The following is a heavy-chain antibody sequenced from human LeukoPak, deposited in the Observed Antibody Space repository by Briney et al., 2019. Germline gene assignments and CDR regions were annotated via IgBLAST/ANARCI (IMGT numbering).Heavy chain of an antibody. J-gene: IGHJ4*02. CDR1: GFTLSSYA. CDR3: AKDQGIAVAGKPKYYFDY. CDR2: ISGSGGST. V-gene: IGHV3-23*01. D-gene: IGHD6-19*01. Sequence: GGSPRLSCAASGFTLSSYAMSWVRQAPGKGLEWVSAISGSGGSTYYADSVKGRFTISRGNSKNTLYLQMNSLRAEDTAVYYCAKDQGIAVAGKPKYYFDYWGQGTLVTVSS.